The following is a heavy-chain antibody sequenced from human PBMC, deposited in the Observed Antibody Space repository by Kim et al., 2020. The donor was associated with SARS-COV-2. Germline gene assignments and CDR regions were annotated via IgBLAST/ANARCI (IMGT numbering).Heavy chain of an antibody. CDR1: GYSFTSYW. CDR3: ARHGLLTIFGVTYGMDV. V-gene: IGHV5-51*01. Sequence: GESLKISCKGSGYSFTSYWIGWVRQMPGKGLEWMGIIYPGDSDTRYSPSFQGQVTISADKSISTAYLQWSSLKASDTAMYYCARHGLLTIFGVTYGMDVWGQGTTVTVSS. CDR2: IYPGDSDT. D-gene: IGHD3-3*01. J-gene: IGHJ6*02.